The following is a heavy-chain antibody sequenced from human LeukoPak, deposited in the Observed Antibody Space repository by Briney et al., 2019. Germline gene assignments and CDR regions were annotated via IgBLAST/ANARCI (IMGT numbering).Heavy chain of an antibody. CDR2: IYSSGST. V-gene: IGHV4-59*08. Sequence: SETLSLNCIVSNGSISGNYWSWIRQPPGKGLEWIGYIYSSGSTNYNPSLKSRVTISIDTSKRQLSLQVSSVTAADTAVYYCARQGYGSGSYYPGEWFDPWGQGTLVTVSS. J-gene: IGHJ5*02. CDR3: ARQGYGSGSYYPGEWFDP. CDR1: NGSISGNY. D-gene: IGHD3-10*01.